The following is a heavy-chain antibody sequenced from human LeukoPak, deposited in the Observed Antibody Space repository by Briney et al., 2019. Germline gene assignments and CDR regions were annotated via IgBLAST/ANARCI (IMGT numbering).Heavy chain of an antibody. CDR3: ARDWPHYGDYVTDY. Sequence: PSETLSLTCRVSGGSISSYYWSWIRQAPGKGLEWIGYIYYSGSTKYSPSLKSRVTISVDTSKNQFSLKLSSVTAADTAVYYCARDWPHYGDYVTDYWGQGTLVTVSS. D-gene: IGHD4-17*01. J-gene: IGHJ4*02. V-gene: IGHV4-59*12. CDR1: GGSISSYY. CDR2: IYYSGST.